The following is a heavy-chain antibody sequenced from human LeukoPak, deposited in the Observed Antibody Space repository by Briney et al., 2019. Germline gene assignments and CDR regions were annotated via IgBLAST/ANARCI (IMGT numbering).Heavy chain of an antibody. Sequence: ASVKVSCKVSGYTLTELSMHWVRQAPGKGLEWMGGFDPEDGETIYAQKFQGRVTMTGDTSTDTAYMELSSLRSEDTAVYYCATPHYSSSWYIFWGQGTLVTVSS. CDR3: ATPHYSSSWYIF. J-gene: IGHJ4*02. CDR1: GYTLTELS. D-gene: IGHD6-13*01. CDR2: FDPEDGET. V-gene: IGHV1-24*01.